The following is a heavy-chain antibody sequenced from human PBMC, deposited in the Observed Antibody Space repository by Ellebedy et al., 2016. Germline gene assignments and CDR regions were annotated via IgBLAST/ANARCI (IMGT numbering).Heavy chain of an antibody. V-gene: IGHV3-30*18. D-gene: IGHD4-11*01. J-gene: IGHJ6*02. CDR3: AKVRSSGFYSNYDMDV. Sequence: GESLKISXAASGFSVTSNDMSWVRQAPGKGLEWVAGILDDGIDKNYRHSVKGRFTISRDNSKNRVYLQMNSLRVEDTAVYFCAKVRSSGFYSNYDMDVWGQGTTVTVSS. CDR1: GFSVTSND. CDR2: ILDDGIDK.